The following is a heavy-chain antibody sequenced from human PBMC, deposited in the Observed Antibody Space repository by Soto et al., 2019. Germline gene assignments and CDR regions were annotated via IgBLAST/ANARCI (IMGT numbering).Heavy chain of an antibody. Sequence: QVQLQQWGAGLLKPSETLSLTCAVYGGSFSGYYWSWIRQPPGKGLEWIGEIKHSGSTNYNPSLKSRVTISVDTSKNQFSLKLSSVTAADTAVYYCARVYSSSSVGPFDYWGQGTLVTVSS. J-gene: IGHJ4*02. CDR3: ARVYSSSSVGPFDY. D-gene: IGHD6-6*01. CDR1: GGSFSGYY. V-gene: IGHV4-34*01. CDR2: IKHSGST.